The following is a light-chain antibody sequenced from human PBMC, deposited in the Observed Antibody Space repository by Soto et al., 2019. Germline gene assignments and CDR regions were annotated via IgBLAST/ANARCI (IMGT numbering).Light chain of an antibody. CDR1: TGAVTSGHH. CDR2: STS. CDR3: LLYYGGIWV. J-gene: IGLJ3*02. Sequence: QTVVTQEPSLTVSPGGTVTLTCASSTGAVTSGHHPNWFQQQPGQAPRPLTYSTSSKYSWTPARFSGSLLGGRAALTLSGVQPEDEADYYCLLYYGGIWVFGGGTKLTVL. V-gene: IGLV7-43*01.